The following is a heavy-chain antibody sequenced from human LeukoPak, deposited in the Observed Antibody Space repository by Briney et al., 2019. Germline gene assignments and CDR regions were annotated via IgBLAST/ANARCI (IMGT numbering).Heavy chain of an antibody. CDR3: ARDLGDYYDSSQPGGVY. J-gene: IGHJ4*02. CDR2: IYTSGST. D-gene: IGHD3-22*01. Sequence: SSEALSLTCTVSGGSISSGSYYWSWIRQPAGKGLEWIGRIYTSGSTNYNPSLKSRVTISVDTSKNQFSLKLSSVTAADTAVYYCARDLGDYYDSSQPGGVYWGQGTLVTVSS. CDR1: GGSISSGSYY. V-gene: IGHV4-61*02.